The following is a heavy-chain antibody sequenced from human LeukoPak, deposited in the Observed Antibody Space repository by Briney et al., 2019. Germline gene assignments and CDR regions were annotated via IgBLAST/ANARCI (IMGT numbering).Heavy chain of an antibody. CDR1: GFTFSSYA. J-gene: IGHJ4*02. V-gene: IGHV3-30-3*01. D-gene: IGHD1-1*01. CDR3: ARRTVTGTYDY. Sequence: PGGSMRLSCAASGFTFSSYAMHWVRQAPGKGLEWVAVISYDGSNQYYADSVKGRFTISRDNSKNTLYLQMNSLRAEDSAVYYCARRTVTGTYDYWGQGTLVTAS. CDR2: ISYDGSNQ.